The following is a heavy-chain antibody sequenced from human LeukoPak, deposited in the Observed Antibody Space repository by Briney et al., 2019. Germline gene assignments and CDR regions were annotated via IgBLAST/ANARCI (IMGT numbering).Heavy chain of an antibody. D-gene: IGHD4-23*01. CDR1: GFTVSSNY. CDR3: ARGVRDLVNYYFDY. V-gene: IGHV3-66*02. Sequence: GGSLRLSCAASGFTVSSNYMSWVRQAPGKGLEWVSVIYSGGSTYCADSVKGRFTISRENSKNTLYLQMNSLRAEDTAVCYCARGVRDLVNYYFDYWGQGTLVTVSS. J-gene: IGHJ4*02. CDR2: IYSGGST.